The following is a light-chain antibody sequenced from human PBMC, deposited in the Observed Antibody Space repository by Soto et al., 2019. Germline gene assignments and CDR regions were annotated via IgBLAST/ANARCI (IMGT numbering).Light chain of an antibody. CDR2: GAS. V-gene: IGKV3-15*01. Sequence: EIVMTQSPATLSVSPGERATLSCRASQSVSSNLAWYQQKPGQAPRLLIYGASTKSTGIPARISGSGSGTEFTLTITRLQSEDFAVYYCQRYNNWPPCTFGHGTKVDIK. CDR1: QSVSSN. J-gene: IGKJ2*02. CDR3: QRYNNWPPCT.